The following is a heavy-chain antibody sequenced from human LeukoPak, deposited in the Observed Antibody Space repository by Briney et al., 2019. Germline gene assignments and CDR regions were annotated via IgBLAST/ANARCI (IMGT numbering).Heavy chain of an antibody. CDR2: IGTAGDT. CDR3: ARGCIAVAGTGIRNWFDP. CDR1: GFTFSSYD. D-gene: IGHD6-19*01. Sequence: GGSLRLSCAASGFTFSSYDMHWVRQATGKGLEWVSAIGTAGDTYYPGSVKGRFTISRENAKNSLYLQMNSLRAADTAVYYCARGCIAVAGTGIRNWFDPWGQGTLVTVSS. J-gene: IGHJ5*02. V-gene: IGHV3-13*01.